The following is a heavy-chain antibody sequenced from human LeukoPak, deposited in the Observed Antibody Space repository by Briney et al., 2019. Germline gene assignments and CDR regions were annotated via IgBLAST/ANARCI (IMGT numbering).Heavy chain of an antibody. Sequence: PSETLSLTCSVSGDSISTSSYYWGWIRQPPGKGLEWIGRIYTSGSTNYNPSLKSRVTISVDTSKNQFSLKLSSVTAADTAVYYCARGGRYYGSGSYYNDYWGQGTLVTVSS. CDR1: GDSISTSSYY. CDR3: ARGGRYYGSGSYYNDY. V-gene: IGHV4-39*07. J-gene: IGHJ4*02. D-gene: IGHD3-10*01. CDR2: IYTSGST.